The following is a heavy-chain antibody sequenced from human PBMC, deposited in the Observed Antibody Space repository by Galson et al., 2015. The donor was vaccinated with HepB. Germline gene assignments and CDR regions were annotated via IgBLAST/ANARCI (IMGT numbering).Heavy chain of an antibody. D-gene: IGHD3-16*01. CDR3: AKDAYKSSYSFDS. J-gene: IGHJ4*02. Sequence: SLRLSCAASGFTFGNYGMHWVRQAPGKGLEWVAVIWNDGNNRYYSDSVKGRFSISRDNSKNTLYLQMNSLRAEDTAMYYCAKDAYKSSYSFDSWGQGALVTVSS. V-gene: IGHV3-33*06. CDR2: IWNDGNNR. CDR1: GFTFGNYG.